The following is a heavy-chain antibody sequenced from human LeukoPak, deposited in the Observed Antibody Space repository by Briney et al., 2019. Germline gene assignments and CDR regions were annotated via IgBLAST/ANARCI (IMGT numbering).Heavy chain of an antibody. J-gene: IGHJ4*02. V-gene: IGHV3-30*03. D-gene: IGHD1-26*01. Sequence: GGSLRLSCAASGFTFSSYGMHWVRQAPGKGLEWVAVISYDGSNKYYADSVKGRFTISRDNSKNTLYLQMNSLRAEDTAVYYCARCSGHYWREFDYWGLGTLVTVSS. CDR1: GFTFSSYG. CDR2: ISYDGSNK. CDR3: ARCSGHYWREFDY.